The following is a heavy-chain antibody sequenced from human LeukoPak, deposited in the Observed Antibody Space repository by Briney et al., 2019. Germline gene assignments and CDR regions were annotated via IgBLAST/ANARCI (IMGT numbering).Heavy chain of an antibody. Sequence: SQTLSLTCTVSGVSISGSSYYWSWIRQPAGKGLEWIGRFYPSGSTNYNPSLKSRVTMSVDTSKNQFSLKMSSVTAADTAVYYCARLPFRYSSSWPVDYWGQGTLVTVSS. CDR2: FYPSGST. J-gene: IGHJ4*02. CDR3: ARLPFRYSSSWPVDY. V-gene: IGHV4-61*02. CDR1: GVSISGSSYY. D-gene: IGHD6-13*01.